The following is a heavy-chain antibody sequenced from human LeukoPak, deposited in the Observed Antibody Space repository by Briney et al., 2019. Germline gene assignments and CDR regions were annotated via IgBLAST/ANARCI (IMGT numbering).Heavy chain of an antibody. CDR1: GYSISSGYY. J-gene: IGHJ4*02. D-gene: IGHD4-11*01. CDR2: IYHSGST. CDR3: ARRDYSNGGFDY. Sequence: SETLSLTCTVSGYSISSGYYWGWIRQPPGTGLEWIGSIYHSGSTYYNPSLKSRVTISVDTSKNQFSLKLSSVTAADTAVYYCARRDYSNGGFDYWGQGTLVTVSS. V-gene: IGHV4-38-2*02.